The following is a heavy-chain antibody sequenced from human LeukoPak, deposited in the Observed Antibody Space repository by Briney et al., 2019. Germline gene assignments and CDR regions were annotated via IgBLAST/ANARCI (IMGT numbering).Heavy chain of an antibody. J-gene: IGHJ3*02. V-gene: IGHV3-9*01. Sequence: GGSLRLSCAASGFTFDDYAMHWVRQAPGKGLEWVSAISWNSGSIGYADSVKGRFTISRDNAKNSLYLQMNSLRAEDTALYYCAKDMTSSGYYKAFDIWGQGTMVTVSS. D-gene: IGHD3-22*01. CDR1: GFTFDDYA. CDR3: AKDMTSSGYYKAFDI. CDR2: ISWNSGSI.